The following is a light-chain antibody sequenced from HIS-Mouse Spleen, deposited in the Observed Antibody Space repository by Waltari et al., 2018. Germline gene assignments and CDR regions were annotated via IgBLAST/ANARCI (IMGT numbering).Light chain of an antibody. J-gene: IGKJ2*01. CDR2: DAS. V-gene: IGKV1-33*01. Sequence: DIQMTQSPSXLXAXXGXXVTIICQASQDISNHLNWYQQKPGKAPKLLIYDASHLETGVPSRFSGSGSGTDFTFTISSLQPEDIATYXCQQYDNLPMYTFGQGTKLEIK. CDR1: QDISNH. CDR3: QQYDNLPMYT.